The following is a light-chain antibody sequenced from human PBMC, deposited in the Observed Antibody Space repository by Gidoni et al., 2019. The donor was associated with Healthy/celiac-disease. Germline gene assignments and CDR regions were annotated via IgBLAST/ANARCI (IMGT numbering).Light chain of an antibody. V-gene: IGKV1D-12*01. Sequence: DIQTDPSPSSVSASVGDRVTITCRASQGIRSWLAWYQQKPGKAPKLLIYAASSLQSGVPSRFSGSGSGTDFTLTISSLQPEDFATYYCQQAHSFPFPFGPGTKWISN. CDR3: QQAHSFPFP. CDR1: QGIRSW. J-gene: IGKJ3*01. CDR2: AAS.